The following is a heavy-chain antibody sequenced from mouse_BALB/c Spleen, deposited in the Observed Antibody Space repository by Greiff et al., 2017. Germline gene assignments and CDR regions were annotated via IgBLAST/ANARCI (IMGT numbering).Heavy chain of an antibody. Sequence: VQLQQSGAELVRSGASVKLSCTASGFNIKDYYMHWVKQRPEQGLEWIGWIDPENGDTEYAPKFQGKATMTADTSSNTAYLQLSSLTSEDTAVYYCPYGNYYAMDYWGQGTSFTVSS. CDR3: PYGNYYAMDY. V-gene: IGHV14-4*02. D-gene: IGHD2-1*01. CDR1: GFNIKDYY. J-gene: IGHJ4*01. CDR2: IDPENGDT.